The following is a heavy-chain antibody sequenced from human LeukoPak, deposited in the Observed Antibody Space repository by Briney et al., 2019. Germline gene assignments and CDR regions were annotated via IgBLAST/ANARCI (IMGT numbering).Heavy chain of an antibody. CDR3: AKERKPFDAFDI. CDR1: GFTLSSTG. V-gene: IGHV3-33*06. CDR2: IWSDGINK. Sequence: PGGSLGLSCAASGFTLSSTGMHWVRQAPGKGLEWVAVIWSDGINKFYADSVRGRFTFSRDNSKNTLSLQMNSLRAEDTAVYYCAKERKPFDAFDIWGQGTMVTVSS. J-gene: IGHJ3*02.